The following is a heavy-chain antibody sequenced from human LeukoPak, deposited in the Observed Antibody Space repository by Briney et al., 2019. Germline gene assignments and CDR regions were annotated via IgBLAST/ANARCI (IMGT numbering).Heavy chain of an antibody. CDR1: GYTFTSYY. V-gene: IGHV1-46*01. CDR3: ANEYSSSGEDV. D-gene: IGHD6-13*01. J-gene: IGHJ6*04. Sequence: ASVKVSCKASGYTFTSYYMHWVRQAPGQGLEWMGIINPSGGSTSYAQKFQGRVTMTRDMSTSTVYMELSSLRSEDTAVYYCANEYSSSGEDVWGKGTTVTISS. CDR2: INPSGGST.